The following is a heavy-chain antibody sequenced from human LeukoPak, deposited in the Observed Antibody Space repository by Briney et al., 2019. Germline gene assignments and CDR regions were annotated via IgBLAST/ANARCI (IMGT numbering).Heavy chain of an antibody. Sequence: GGSLRLSCAASGLTFSDYGIHWVRQAPGKGLEWVAFIRFDGSEKYYADSVKGRFTISRDNSKNTLYLQMNSLRVEDTAVYYCAKDPYGYWGQGTLVTVSS. D-gene: IGHD4-17*01. V-gene: IGHV3-30*02. CDR3: AKDPYGY. CDR2: IRFDGSEK. CDR1: GLTFSDYG. J-gene: IGHJ4*02.